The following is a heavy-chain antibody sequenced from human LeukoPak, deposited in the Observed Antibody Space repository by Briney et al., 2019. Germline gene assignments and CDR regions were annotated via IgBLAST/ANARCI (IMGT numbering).Heavy chain of an antibody. CDR1: GDSVSSNSAA. D-gene: IGHD6-13*01. CDR2: TYYRSKWYN. Sequence: SQTLSLTCAISGDSVSSNSAAWNWIRQSPSRGLEWLGRTYYRSKWYNDYAVSVKSRITINPDTSKNQFSLQLNSVTPEDTAVYYCARDKGDGRSWENWFDPWGQGTLVTVSS. CDR3: ARDKGDGRSWENWFDP. V-gene: IGHV6-1*01. J-gene: IGHJ5*02.